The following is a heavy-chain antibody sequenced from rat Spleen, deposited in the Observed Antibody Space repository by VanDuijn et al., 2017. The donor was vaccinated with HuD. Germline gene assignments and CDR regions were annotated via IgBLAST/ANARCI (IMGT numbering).Heavy chain of an antibody. V-gene: IGHV2-1*01. CDR3: ATQRGY. J-gene: IGHJ2*01. CDR1: GFSLTSYN. CDR2: IWSGGST. Sequence: QVQLKESGPGLVQPSQTLSLTCPVAGFSLTSYNVHWVRQPPGKGLEWMGAIWSGGSTDYNSALKSRLSISRDTSKSQVFLKMNSLQTEDTAMYFCATQRGYWGQGVMVTVSS.